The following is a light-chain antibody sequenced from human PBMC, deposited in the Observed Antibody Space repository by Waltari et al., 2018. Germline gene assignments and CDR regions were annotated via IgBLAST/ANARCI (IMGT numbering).Light chain of an antibody. CDR3: QQYNDIPYT. V-gene: IGKV3-20*01. CDR2: DAS. J-gene: IGKJ2*01. CDR1: QSLSGGY. Sequence: EIVLTQSPGTLSLSPGDRATLSCRASQSLSGGYLAWYQQIPGRAPRLLIFDASSRATGIPDRFSGSGSGTDFTLTITRLAPEDFAVYYCQQYNDIPYTFGQGTKLEL.